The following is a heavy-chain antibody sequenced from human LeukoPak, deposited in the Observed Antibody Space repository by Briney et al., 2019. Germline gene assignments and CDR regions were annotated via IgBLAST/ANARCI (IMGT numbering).Heavy chain of an antibody. Sequence: GGSLRLSCAASGFIFSSYEMNWVRQAPGKGLEWVSAISGSGGSTYYADSVKGRFTISRDNSKNTLYLQMNSLRAEDTAVYYCAKDLGYCSSTSCYESWFDPWGQGTLVTVSS. CDR3: AKDLGYCSSTSCYESWFDP. D-gene: IGHD2-2*01. V-gene: IGHV3-23*01. CDR1: GFIFSSYE. CDR2: ISGSGGST. J-gene: IGHJ5*02.